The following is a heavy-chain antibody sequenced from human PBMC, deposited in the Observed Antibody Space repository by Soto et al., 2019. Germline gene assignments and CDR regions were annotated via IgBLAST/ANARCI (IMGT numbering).Heavy chain of an antibody. Sequence: SETLSLTCAVSGYSITSGYFWGWIRQPPGKGLECIGSIYYSGSTYYNPSLKSRVTISVDTSRNQFSLKLSSVTAADTAVYYCARWGITMVRGVIGYYYYGMDVWGQGTTVTVSS. CDR3: ARWGITMVRGVIGYYYYGMDV. CDR2: IYYSGST. CDR1: GYSITSGYF. J-gene: IGHJ6*02. V-gene: IGHV4-38-2*01. D-gene: IGHD3-10*01.